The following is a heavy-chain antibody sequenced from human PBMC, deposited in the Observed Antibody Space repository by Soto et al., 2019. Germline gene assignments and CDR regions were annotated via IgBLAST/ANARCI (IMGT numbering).Heavy chain of an antibody. CDR3: AREVDITGNYFGEYYYYYGMDV. V-gene: IGHV6-1*01. CDR1: GDSVSSNSAA. Sequence: PSQTLSLTCAISGDSVSSNSAAWNWIRQSPSRGLEWLGRTYYRSKWYNDYAVSVKSRITINPDTSKNQFSLQLNSVTPEDTAVYYCAREVDITGNYFGEYYYYYGMDVWGQGTTVTVS. CDR2: TYYRSKWYN. D-gene: IGHD1-20*01. J-gene: IGHJ6*02.